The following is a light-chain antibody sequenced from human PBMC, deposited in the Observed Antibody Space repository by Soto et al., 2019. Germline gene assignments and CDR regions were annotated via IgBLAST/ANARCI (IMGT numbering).Light chain of an antibody. Sequence: DIQMTQSPSSLSASVGDRVTITCQASQDISNYLNWYQQKPGKAPKLLIYDASNLETGVPSRFSGSGSGTDFTFTISSLQPEDIAIYYCQQYDEWPPSYTFGQGTKVDIK. V-gene: IGKV1-33*01. CDR1: QDISNY. J-gene: IGKJ2*01. CDR3: QQYDEWPPSYT. CDR2: DAS.